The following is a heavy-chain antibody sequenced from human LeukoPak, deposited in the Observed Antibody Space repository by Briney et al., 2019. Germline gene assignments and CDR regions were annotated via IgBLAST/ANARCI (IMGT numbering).Heavy chain of an antibody. CDR1: GGSISSYY. CDR3: ARDSANWFDP. Sequence: KSSETLSRTCTVSGGSISSYYWSWIRQPPGKGLEWIGYIYYSGSTNYNPSLKSRVTISVDTSKNQFSLKLSSVTAADTAVYYCARDSANWFDPWGQGTLVTVSS. CDR2: IYYSGST. J-gene: IGHJ5*02. V-gene: IGHV4-59*01.